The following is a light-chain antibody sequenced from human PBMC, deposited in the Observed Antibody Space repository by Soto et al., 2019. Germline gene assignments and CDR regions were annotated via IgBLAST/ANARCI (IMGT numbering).Light chain of an antibody. CDR1: QNINTW. CDR2: KAS. J-gene: IGKJ1*01. V-gene: IGKV1-5*03. CDR3: QQYNNYFWA. Sequence: DIQMTQSPTTVSASVGDRVTITCRASQNINTWLAWYQQKPGKAPKLLILKASTLESGVPSRFSGSGSGTEFTLTISSLQPDDLGTYYCQQYNNYFWAFGQGTRGEIK.